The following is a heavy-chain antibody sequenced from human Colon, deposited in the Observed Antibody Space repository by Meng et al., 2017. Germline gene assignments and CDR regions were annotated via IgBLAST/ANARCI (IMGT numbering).Heavy chain of an antibody. V-gene: IGHV3-21*01. CDR1: GFTFSLYA. J-gene: IGHJ4*02. CDR2: ITSSSNYI. Sequence: EVQLVESGGGLVKPGESLRVSCEAFGFTFSLYAINWVRQAPGEGLEWVASITSSSNYIHYSDSVKGRFTVSRDNARNSSHLQMDSLRAEDTAVYYCARVGTARPFDYWGQGTLVTVSS. D-gene: IGHD1-1*01. CDR3: ARVGTARPFDY.